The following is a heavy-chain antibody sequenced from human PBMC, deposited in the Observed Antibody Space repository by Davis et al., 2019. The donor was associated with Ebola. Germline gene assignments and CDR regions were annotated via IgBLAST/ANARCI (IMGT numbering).Heavy chain of an antibody. J-gene: IGHJ3*02. Sequence: GESLKISCAASGFTFSSYAMSWVRQAPGKGLEWVPAISGSGGSKYYADSVKGRFTISRDNTKNTLYLQMNSLRAEDTAVYYCAKVRSYDAFDIWGHGTMVTVSS. CDR1: GFTFSSYA. CDR3: AKVRSYDAFDI. CDR2: ISGSGGSK. V-gene: IGHV3-23*01.